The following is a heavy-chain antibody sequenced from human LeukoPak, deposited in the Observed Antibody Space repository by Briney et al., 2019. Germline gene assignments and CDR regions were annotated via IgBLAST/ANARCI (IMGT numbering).Heavy chain of an antibody. J-gene: IGHJ4*02. V-gene: IGHV3-48*03. D-gene: IGHD3-22*01. Sequence: GGSLRLSCAASGFLFRSYEMNWVRQAPGKGLEWVSYISSSGSTRYYADSVKGRFTISRDNAKNSLHLQMNSLRAEDTAVYYCARDPFRDYDSSGYFDFWGQGTPVTVSS. CDR3: ARDPFRDYDSSGYFDF. CDR1: GFLFRSYE. CDR2: ISSSGSTR.